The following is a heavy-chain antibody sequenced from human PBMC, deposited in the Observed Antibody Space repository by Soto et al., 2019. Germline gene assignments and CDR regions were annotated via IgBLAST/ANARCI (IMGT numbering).Heavy chain of an antibody. D-gene: IGHD1-1*01. V-gene: IGHV1-8*01. Sequence: QVQLVQSGAEVRKPGASVKVSCEASGYTFTSYDIYWVRQATGQGLEWMGWMNPNTGNSGYAQKFQGRVTMTSDTSISTAHMQLSGLKSEDTAVYYCARRAETNGWNGFGADKYYFDFWGQGTLVTVSS. J-gene: IGHJ4*02. CDR1: GYTFTSYD. CDR3: ARRAETNGWNGFGADKYYFDF. CDR2: MNPNTGNS.